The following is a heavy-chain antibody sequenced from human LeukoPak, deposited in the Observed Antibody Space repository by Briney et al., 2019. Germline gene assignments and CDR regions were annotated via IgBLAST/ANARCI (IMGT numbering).Heavy chain of an antibody. D-gene: IGHD6-13*01. CDR2: INHSGST. CDR1: GGSFSGYY. Sequence: SETLSLTCAVYGGSFSGYYWSWIRQPPGKGLEWIGEINHSGSTNYNPSLKSRVTISVDTSKNQFSLKLSSVTAADTAEYYCSRRSSWYGYFDYWGQGTLVTVSS. J-gene: IGHJ4*02. V-gene: IGHV4-34*01. CDR3: SRRSSWYGYFDY.